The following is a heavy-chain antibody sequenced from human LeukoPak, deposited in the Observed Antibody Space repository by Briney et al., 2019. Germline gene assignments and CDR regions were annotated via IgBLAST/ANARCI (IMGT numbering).Heavy chain of an antibody. Sequence: GGSLRLSCAASGFTFSSYWMHWVRQAPGKGLVWVSRINSDGSSTSYADSVKGRFTISRDNAKNSLYLQMNSLRAEDTALYYCAKVWYSGSYRPIVHWGQGTLVTVSS. CDR2: INSDGSST. J-gene: IGHJ4*02. D-gene: IGHD1-26*01. V-gene: IGHV3-74*01. CDR3: AKVWYSGSYRPIVH. CDR1: GFTFSSYW.